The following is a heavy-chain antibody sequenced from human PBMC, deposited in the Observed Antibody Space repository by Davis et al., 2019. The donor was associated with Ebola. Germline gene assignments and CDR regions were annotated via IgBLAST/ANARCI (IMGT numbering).Heavy chain of an antibody. D-gene: IGHD3-9*01. CDR3: ARGDFDWLRVGMDV. Sequence: GSLRLSCAVYGGSFSGYYWSWIRQPPRKGLEWIGEINHSGSTNYNPSLKSRVTISVDTSKNQFSLKLSSVTAADTAVYYCARGDFDWLRVGMDVWGQGTTVTVSS. CDR1: GGSFSGYY. J-gene: IGHJ6*02. CDR2: INHSGST. V-gene: IGHV4-34*01.